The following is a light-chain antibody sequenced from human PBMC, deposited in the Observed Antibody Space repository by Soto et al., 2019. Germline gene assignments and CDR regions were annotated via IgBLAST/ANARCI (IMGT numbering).Light chain of an antibody. V-gene: IGKV3-15*01. J-gene: IGKJ2*01. CDR1: QSVSSN. CDR2: GAS. Sequence: EIVMTQSPATLSVSPGERATLSCRASQSVSSNLAWYQQKPGQAPSLLIYGASTRATGIPARFSGSGSGTEFALTIRSLQSVDFAVYYCQQYHNWPPYTFGQGTKLEIK. CDR3: QQYHNWPPYT.